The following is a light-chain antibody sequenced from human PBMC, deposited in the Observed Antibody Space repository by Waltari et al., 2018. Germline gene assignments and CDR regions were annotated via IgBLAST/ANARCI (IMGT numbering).Light chain of an antibody. CDR3: CSYAGSRTYV. CDR2: EFS. CDR1: SSDVGNFNL. V-gene: IGLV2-23*02. J-gene: IGLJ1*01. Sequence: QSALTQPASVSGSPGQSITISCTGTSSDVGNFNLVSWYQQHPGKVPKLIIYEFSKRPSGVSNHFSGSKSGNTASLTISGLRAEDEADYYCCSYAGSRTYVFGTGTKVTVL.